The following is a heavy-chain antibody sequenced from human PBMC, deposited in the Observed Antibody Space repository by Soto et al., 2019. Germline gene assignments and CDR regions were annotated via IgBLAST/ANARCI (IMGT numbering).Heavy chain of an antibody. D-gene: IGHD6-19*01. J-gene: IGHJ4*02. CDR2: ISGGNGNT. CDR1: GYTFTNSA. V-gene: IGHV1-3*01. CDR3: ARDGVAAGNINFDY. Sequence: QVHLVQSGAEVKKPGASVKVSCKASGYTFTNSAMHWVRQAPGQRLEWMGWISGGNGNTKYSPKLQDRVTITRDISASTAYMELSSLRSEDTALYYCARDGVAAGNINFDYWGQGTLVTVSS.